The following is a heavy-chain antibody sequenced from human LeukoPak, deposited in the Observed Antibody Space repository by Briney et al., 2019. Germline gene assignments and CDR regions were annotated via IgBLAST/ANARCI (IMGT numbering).Heavy chain of an antibody. D-gene: IGHD6-19*01. CDR1: GFTFSSYD. CDR2: IGTAGDT. J-gene: IGHJ4*02. CDR3: ARERGTGYSSGWTRLFDY. V-gene: IGHV3-13*01. Sequence: GGSLRLSCAASGFTFSSYDMHWVRQAPGKGLEWVSAIGTAGDTYYPGSVKGRFTISRENAKNSLYLQMNSLRAGDTAVYYCARERGTGYSSGWTRLFDYWGQGTLVTVSS.